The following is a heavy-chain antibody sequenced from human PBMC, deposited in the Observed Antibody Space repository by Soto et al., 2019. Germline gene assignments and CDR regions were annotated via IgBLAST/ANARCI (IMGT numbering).Heavy chain of an antibody. CDR1: GGSVSSYY. CDR2: INNTGGT. D-gene: IGHD3-3*01. V-gene: IGHV4-59*10. CDR3: ASLITVFGLYVGSFDH. J-gene: IGHJ5*02. Sequence: PSETLSLTCAVYGGSVSSYYWSWIRQPAGKGLEWIGQINNTGGTHYNPSLKSRVTMSVDTSKNQFSLRLSSVTAADTAIYYCASLITVFGLYVGSFDHWGQGTLVTVSS.